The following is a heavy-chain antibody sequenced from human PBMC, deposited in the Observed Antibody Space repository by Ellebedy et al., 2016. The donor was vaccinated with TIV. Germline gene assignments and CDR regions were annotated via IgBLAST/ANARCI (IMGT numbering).Heavy chain of an antibody. CDR3: ASGFMYCSAKRCSTH. Sequence: GESLKISCVVSGFTFSTYAMRWFRQAPGKGLEWVSSITTLSTYLYYADSVRGRFTISRDNAKNSLYLQMDSLRAEDTAVYYCASGFMYCSAKRCSTHWGQGTLVAVSS. CDR2: ITTLSTYL. CDR1: GFTFSTYA. J-gene: IGHJ4*02. D-gene: IGHD2-15*01. V-gene: IGHV3-21*01.